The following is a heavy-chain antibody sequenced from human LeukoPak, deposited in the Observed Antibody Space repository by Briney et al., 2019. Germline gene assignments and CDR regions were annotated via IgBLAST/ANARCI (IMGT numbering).Heavy chain of an antibody. CDR3: ARVNWNPDY. V-gene: IGHV4-38-2*01. J-gene: IGHJ4*02. Sequence: SETLSLTCAVSGYSISRGYHWGWIRQPPGKGLEWIGSIHHSGSTYYNSSLKSRVTISVDTSNNQSSLKVSSVTAADTAVYYCARVNWNPDYWGQGTLVTVSS. CDR2: IHHSGST. D-gene: IGHD1-1*01. CDR1: GYSISRGYH.